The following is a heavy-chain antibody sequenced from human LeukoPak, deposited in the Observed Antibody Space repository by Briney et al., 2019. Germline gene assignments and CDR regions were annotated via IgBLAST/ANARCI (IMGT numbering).Heavy chain of an antibody. J-gene: IGHJ4*02. D-gene: IGHD1-26*01. CDR2: IYPRDSDT. Sequence: GESLKISCKGSGYKFTNYWIAWVRQMPGQGLEWLGIIYPRDSDTRYSPSFQGQVSISVDTSIDTAYLQWSSVKASDTAMYYCARHSGSYYSADYWGQGTLVTVSS. V-gene: IGHV5-51*01. CDR1: GYKFTNYW. CDR3: ARHSGSYYSADY.